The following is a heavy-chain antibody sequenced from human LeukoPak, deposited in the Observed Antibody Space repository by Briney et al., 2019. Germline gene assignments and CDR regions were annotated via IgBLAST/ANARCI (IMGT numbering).Heavy chain of an antibody. CDR2: IYYSGST. V-gene: IGHV4-39*07. CDR1: GGSISSSSYY. D-gene: IGHD6-13*01. J-gene: IGHJ4*02. CDR3: ARDGDSSPGQDY. Sequence: SETLSLTCTVSGGSISSSSYYWGWIRQPPGKGLEWIGSIYYSGSTYYNPSLKSRVTISADTSKNQFSLKLSSVTAADTAVYYCARDGDSSPGQDYWGQGTLVTVSS.